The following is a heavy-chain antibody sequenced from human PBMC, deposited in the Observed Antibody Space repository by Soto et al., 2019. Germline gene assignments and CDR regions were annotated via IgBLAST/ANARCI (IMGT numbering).Heavy chain of an antibody. Sequence: EVQLLESGGGLVQPGGSLRLSCAASRFTFSSYAMSWVRQAPGKGLEWVSAISGSGGSTYYADSVKGRFTISRDNSKNTLYLQMNSLRAEDTAVYYCAKDKSSSWYEGMGVDYWGQGTLVTVSS. J-gene: IGHJ4*02. CDR2: ISGSGGST. CDR1: RFTFSSYA. CDR3: AKDKSSSWYEGMGVDY. D-gene: IGHD6-13*01. V-gene: IGHV3-23*01.